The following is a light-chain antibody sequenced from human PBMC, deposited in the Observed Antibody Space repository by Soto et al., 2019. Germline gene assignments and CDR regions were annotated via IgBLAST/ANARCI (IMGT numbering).Light chain of an antibody. CDR2: AAS. Sequence: DIQMTQSPSSLSASVGDRVTITCRASQGISNYLAWYQQKPGKVPKLLIYAASTLQSGVPSRFSGSGSGTDFTLTISSLQPEDVATYYCQNYNSALRITVGQGTRLEIK. J-gene: IGKJ5*01. V-gene: IGKV1-27*01. CDR3: QNYNSALRIT. CDR1: QGISNY.